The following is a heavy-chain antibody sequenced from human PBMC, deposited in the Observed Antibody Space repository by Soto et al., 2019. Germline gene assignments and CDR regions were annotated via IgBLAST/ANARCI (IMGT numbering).Heavy chain of an antibody. V-gene: IGHV3-30-3*01. D-gene: IGHD3-22*01. J-gene: IGHJ4*02. CDR1: GFTFISYA. CDR3: ARASDSSGYYSRVDY. CDR2: ISYDGSNK. Sequence: PGGSLRLSCGASGFTFISYAMRWVRQAPGKGLEWVAVISYDGSNKYYADSVKGRFTISRDNSKNTLYLQMNSLRAEDTAVYYCARASDSSGYYSRVDYWGQGTLVTVSS.